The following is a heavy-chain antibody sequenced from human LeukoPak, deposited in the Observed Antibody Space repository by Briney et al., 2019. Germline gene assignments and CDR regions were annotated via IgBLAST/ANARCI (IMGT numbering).Heavy chain of an antibody. D-gene: IGHD3-16*01. J-gene: IGHJ4*02. CDR1: GGSFSGYY. CDR2: INHSGST. Sequence: SETLSLTCAVYGGSFSGYYWSWIRQPPGKGLEWIGEINHSGSTNYNPSLKSRVTISVDTSKNQFSLKLSSVTAADTAVYYCARHRTVAYGGDFDYWGQGTLVTVSS. CDR3: ARHRTVAYGGDFDY. V-gene: IGHV4-34*01.